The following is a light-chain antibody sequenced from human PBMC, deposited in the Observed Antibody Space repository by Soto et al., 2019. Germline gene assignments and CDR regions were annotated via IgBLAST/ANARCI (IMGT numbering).Light chain of an antibody. CDR1: QSISGY. J-gene: IGKJ1*01. CDR2: DAS. V-gene: IGKV1-39*01. Sequence: DIQVTQSPSSLSASVGDRVTISCRASQSISGYLNWYQQKPGKAPNLLIFDASSLQSGVPSRFSGRGSGAEYTLTISSLQPDDFATYYCQQYGAFGQGTKVDIK. CDR3: QQYGA.